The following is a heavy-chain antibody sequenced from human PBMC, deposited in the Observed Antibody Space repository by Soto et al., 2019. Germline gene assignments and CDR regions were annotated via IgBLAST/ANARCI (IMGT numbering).Heavy chain of an antibody. V-gene: IGHV1-69*12. J-gene: IGHJ6*02. CDR1: GGSLSNYG. D-gene: IGHD4-17*01. Sequence: QVQLVQSGAEVKKPGSSVKVSCKASGGSLSNYGISWVRQAPGQGLEWMGGILPVFGTANYAQKFQGRVTLTATESTSIVYMDVIRLRSEDTAVYYCARGDATKIVVTTYYGMDVWGQGTTVTVSS. CDR2: ILPVFGTA. CDR3: ARGDATKIVVTTYYGMDV.